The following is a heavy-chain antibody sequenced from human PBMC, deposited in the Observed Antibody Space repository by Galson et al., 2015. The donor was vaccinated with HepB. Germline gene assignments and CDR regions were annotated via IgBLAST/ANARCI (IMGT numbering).Heavy chain of an antibody. CDR3: AAGSGRF. CDR1: GFTFSSYG. J-gene: IGHJ4*02. Sequence: SLRLSCAASGFTFSSYGLSWVRQTPGKGLEWVSAVSGGGRRTHYAVSVKGRFTISRDNSKNTLSLQMTSLRADDTALYYCAAGSGRFWGQGTLVTVSS. V-gene: IGHV3-23*01. CDR2: VSGGGRRT.